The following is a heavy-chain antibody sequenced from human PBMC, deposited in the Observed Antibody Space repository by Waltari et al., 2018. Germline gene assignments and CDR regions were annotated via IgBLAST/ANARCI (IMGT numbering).Heavy chain of an antibody. CDR3: ARSVPPAAGLDI. CDR1: GGSISSSRYY. CDR2: IYYSGST. D-gene: IGHD6-25*01. Sequence: QLQLQESGPGLVKPSETLSLTCTVSGGSISSSRYYWGWIRQPPGKGLEWIGSIYYSGSTYYNPSLKSRVTISVDTSKNQFSLKLSSVTAADTAVYYCARSVPPAAGLDIWGQGTMVTVSS. V-gene: IGHV4-39*07. J-gene: IGHJ3*02.